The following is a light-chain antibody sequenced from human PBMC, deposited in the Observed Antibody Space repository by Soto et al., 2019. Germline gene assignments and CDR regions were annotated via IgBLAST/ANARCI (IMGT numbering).Light chain of an antibody. J-gene: IGKJ2*03. Sequence: EIVMTQSPATLSVSPGERATLSCRASQSVSSNLAWYQQKPVQAPRLLIYGASTSATGIPARFSGSGSGTEFTLTISSLQSEDFAVYYCQQYNNWPLYSFGQGTKLEIK. V-gene: IGKV3-15*01. CDR3: QQYNNWPLYS. CDR1: QSVSSN. CDR2: GAS.